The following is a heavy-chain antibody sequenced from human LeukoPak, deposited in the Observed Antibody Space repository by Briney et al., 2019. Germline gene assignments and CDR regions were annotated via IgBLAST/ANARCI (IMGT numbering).Heavy chain of an antibody. J-gene: IGHJ4*02. Sequence: LRLSCAASGFTFSSSGMSWIRQPPGKALEWLALIDWDDDKYYSTSLKTWLTISKDTSKNQVVLTMTNMDPVDTATYYCARITTSYGGYYFDSWGQGTLVTVSS. D-gene: IGHD5-18*01. CDR2: IDWDDDK. CDR1: GFTFSSSGM. CDR3: ARITTSYGGYYFDS. V-gene: IGHV2-70*01.